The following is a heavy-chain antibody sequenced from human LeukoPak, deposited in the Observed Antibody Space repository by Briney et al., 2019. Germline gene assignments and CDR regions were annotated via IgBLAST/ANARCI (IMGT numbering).Heavy chain of an antibody. Sequence: AASVKVSCKASGYTFTSYDINWVRQAPGQGLEWMGGIIPIFGTANYAQKFQGRVTITADESTSTAYMELSSLRSEDTAVYYCARVNRRYFDWLFFDYWGQGTLVTVSS. V-gene: IGHV1-69*13. CDR3: ARVNRRYFDWLFFDY. J-gene: IGHJ4*02. CDR1: GYTFTSYD. D-gene: IGHD3-9*01. CDR2: IIPIFGTA.